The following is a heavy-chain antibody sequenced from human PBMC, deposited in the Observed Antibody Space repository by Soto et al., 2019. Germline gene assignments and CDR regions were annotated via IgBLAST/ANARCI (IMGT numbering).Heavy chain of an antibody. V-gene: IGHV4-34*01. J-gene: IGHJ6*02. Sequence: SETRSLTCSVYGGSFIVYYWSWIRQPPGKGLEWIGEINHSGSTNYNPSLKSRVTISVDTSKNQFSLKLSSVTAADTAVYYCASEGGGYYGMDVWGQGTTVTVSS. CDR3: ASEGGGYYGMDV. CDR2: INHSGST. CDR1: GGSFIVYY. D-gene: IGHD3-10*01.